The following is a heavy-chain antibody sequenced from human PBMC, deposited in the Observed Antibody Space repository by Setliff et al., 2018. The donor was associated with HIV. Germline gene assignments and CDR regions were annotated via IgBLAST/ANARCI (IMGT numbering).Heavy chain of an antibody. CDR1: GFTFSEYS. CDR2: ISGSSSTI. Sequence: GGSLRLSCAASGFTFSEYSMNWVRQAPGKGLEWVSSISGSSSTIYYADSVKGRFTSSRDNSKNTLFLQMNSLRPEDTAVYYCARDCRVGWVFTYGMDVWGQGTTVTVSS. J-gene: IGHJ6*02. CDR3: ARDCRVGWVFTYGMDV. D-gene: IGHD6-13*01. V-gene: IGHV3-48*01.